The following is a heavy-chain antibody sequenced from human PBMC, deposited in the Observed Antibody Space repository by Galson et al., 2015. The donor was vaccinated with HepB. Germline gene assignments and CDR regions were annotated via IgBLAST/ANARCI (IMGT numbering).Heavy chain of an antibody. CDR2: ISSSSHYI. CDR3: ARDSRARDFWSGYAWFDP. D-gene: IGHD3-3*01. Sequence: SLRLSCAASGFIFSNYNMNWVRQAPGKGLEWVSFISSSSHYIYYADSVKGRFTISRDNAKNSLYLQMNSLRAEDTAVYYCARDSRARDFWSGYAWFDPWGQGTLVTVSS. J-gene: IGHJ5*02. V-gene: IGHV3-21*01. CDR1: GFIFSNYN.